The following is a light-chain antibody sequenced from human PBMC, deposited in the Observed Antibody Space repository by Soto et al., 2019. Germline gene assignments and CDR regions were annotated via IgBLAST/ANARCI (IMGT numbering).Light chain of an antibody. J-gene: IGKJ2*01. CDR3: QQYNNWPRT. CDR2: GAS. Sequence: EIVMTQSPATLSVSPGERATLSCRASQSISRTLAWYQQKPGQAPRLLIYGASTRATGIPARFSASGSGTEFTLTISSLQSEDFAVYYCQQYNNWPRTFGQGTKLEIK. V-gene: IGKV3-15*01. CDR1: QSISRT.